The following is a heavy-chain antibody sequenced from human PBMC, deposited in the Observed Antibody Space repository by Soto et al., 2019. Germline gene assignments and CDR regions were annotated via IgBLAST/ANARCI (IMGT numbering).Heavy chain of an antibody. CDR2: IYYSGST. CDR1: GGSVSSGSYY. D-gene: IGHD5-18*01. Sequence: SETLSLTCTVSGGSVSSGSYYWSWIRQPPGKGLEWIGYIYYSGSTNYNPSLKSRVTISVDTSKNQFSLKLSSVTAADTAVYYCAREAGYSYGYGYYGMDVWGQGTTVTVSS. CDR3: AREAGYSYGYGYYGMDV. V-gene: IGHV4-61*01. J-gene: IGHJ6*02.